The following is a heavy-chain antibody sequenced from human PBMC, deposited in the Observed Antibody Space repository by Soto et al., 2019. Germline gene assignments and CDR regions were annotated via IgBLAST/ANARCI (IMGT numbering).Heavy chain of an antibody. D-gene: IGHD5-18*01. CDR1: GGSVRNATSY. V-gene: IGHV4-61*01. J-gene: IGHJ4*02. Sequence: QVQLQESGPGLVKPSETLSLTCAVSGGSVRNATSYWSWIRQPPGKGLEWIGYIYYTGSTKYNPSLQSRVTISVDTPKNQLSLKLSSVTAADTAVYYCARTGIQLRYSSDYWGQGTLITVSS. CDR3: ARTGIQLRYSSDY. CDR2: IYYTGST.